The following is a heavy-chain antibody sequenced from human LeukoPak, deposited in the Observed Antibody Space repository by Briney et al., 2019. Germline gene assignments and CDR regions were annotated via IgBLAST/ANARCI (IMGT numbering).Heavy chain of an antibody. Sequence: SVKVSCKASGGTFSSYAISWVRQAPGQGLEWVGRIIPIFGTANYAQKFQGRVTITTDESTSTAYMDLSSLRSEDTAVYYCARSMTTVTSGWFDPWGQGTLVTVSS. V-gene: IGHV1-69*05. D-gene: IGHD4-17*01. J-gene: IGHJ5*02. CDR2: IIPIFGTA. CDR1: GGTFSSYA. CDR3: ARSMTTVTSGWFDP.